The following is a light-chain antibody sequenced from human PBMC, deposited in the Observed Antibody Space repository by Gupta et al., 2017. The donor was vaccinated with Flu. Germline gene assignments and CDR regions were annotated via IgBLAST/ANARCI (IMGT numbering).Light chain of an antibody. J-gene: IGKJ1*01. Sequence: DIQMTQSPSSLSASVGDRVTITCRASQSISNYLNWNQQKPGKAPKLLIYSASSLQGGVPSRFSGSGAGTDFTLSISRLQPEDFATYYCQQSDSTPRTFGQGTKVEIK. CDR1: QSISNY. CDR2: SAS. CDR3: QQSDSTPRT. V-gene: IGKV1-39*01.